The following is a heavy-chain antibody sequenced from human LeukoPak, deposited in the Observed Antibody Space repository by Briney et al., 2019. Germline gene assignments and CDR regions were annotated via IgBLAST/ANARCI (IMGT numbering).Heavy chain of an antibody. V-gene: IGHV1-2*04. CDR3: ARNRVGAYFDY. J-gene: IGHJ4*02. CDR1: GYTFTGYY. CDR2: INPNSGGT. Sequence: ASVKVSCKASGYTFTGYYMHWVRQAPGQGLEWMGWINPNSGGTNYAQKFQGWVTMTRDTSISTAYMELSRLRSEDTAVYYCARNRVGAYFDYWGQGTLVTVSS. D-gene: IGHD1-26*01.